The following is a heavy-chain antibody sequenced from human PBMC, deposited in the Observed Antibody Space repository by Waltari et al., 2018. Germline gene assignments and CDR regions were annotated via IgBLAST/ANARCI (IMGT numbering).Heavy chain of an antibody. CDR3: ARGGSQDYRF. D-gene: IGHD4-4*01. J-gene: IGHJ4*02. V-gene: IGHV4-59*01. CDR2: IYYSGRT. Sequence: QVQLQESGPGLVKPSETLSLTCTVSGGSISSYYWSWIRQPPGKGLEWIGYIYYSGRTNYNPSLKSRVTISVDTSKNQFSLKLSSVTAADTAVYYCARGGSQDYRFWGQGTLVTVSS. CDR1: GGSISSYY.